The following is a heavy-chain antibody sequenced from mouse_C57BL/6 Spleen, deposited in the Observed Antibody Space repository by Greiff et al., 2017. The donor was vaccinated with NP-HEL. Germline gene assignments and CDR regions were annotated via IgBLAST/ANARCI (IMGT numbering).Heavy chain of an antibody. CDR3: ARRDYYGSSLGYFDV. CDR2: ISNGGGST. J-gene: IGHJ1*03. Sequence: EVQRVESGGGLVQPGGSLKLSCAASGFTFSDYYMYWVRQTPEKRLEWVAYISNGGGSTYYPYTVKGRFTISRDNAKNTLYLQMSRLKSEDTAMYYCARRDYYGSSLGYFDVWGTGTTVTVSS. D-gene: IGHD1-1*01. CDR1: GFTFSDYY. V-gene: IGHV5-12*01.